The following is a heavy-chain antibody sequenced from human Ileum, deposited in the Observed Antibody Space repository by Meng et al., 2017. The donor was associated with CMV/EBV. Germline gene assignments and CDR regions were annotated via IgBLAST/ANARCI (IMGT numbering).Heavy chain of an antibody. Sequence: QVQLVQSGSELKEPGAPVILSLKASGYDFTTYGVNWVRQAPGQRLEWMGWINTNTGNPTYAQDFTGRFVFSLDTSVSTAYLQISSLRAEDTAVYYCTRGAGAHTAKFDYWGQGTLVTVSS. CDR3: TRGAGAHTAKFDY. CDR2: INTNTGNP. CDR1: GYDFTTYG. D-gene: IGHD5-18*01. V-gene: IGHV7-4-1*02. J-gene: IGHJ4*02.